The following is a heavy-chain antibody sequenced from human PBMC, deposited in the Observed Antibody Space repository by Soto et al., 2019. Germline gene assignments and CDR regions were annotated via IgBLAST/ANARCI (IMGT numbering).Heavy chain of an antibody. CDR3: ARQWLKLPRYYYYGMDV. CDR2: VIPIFGTA. D-gene: IGHD5-12*01. J-gene: IGHJ6*02. CDR1: GGTLSSYA. V-gene: IGHV1-69*13. Sequence: SVKVSCKASGGTLSSYAISWVPQAPVQGHEWKAGVIPIFGTANYAEKFHGRVTITADESTSTAYRELSILRSEDTAVYYCARQWLKLPRYYYYGMDVWG.